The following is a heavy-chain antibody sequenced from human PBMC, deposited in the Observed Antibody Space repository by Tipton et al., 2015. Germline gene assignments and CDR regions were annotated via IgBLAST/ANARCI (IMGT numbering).Heavy chain of an antibody. J-gene: IGHJ4*02. V-gene: IGHV3-7*01. CDR2: IKQDGSQK. D-gene: IGHD1-26*01. Sequence: SLRLSCAASGFTFGDYWMTWVRQAPGKGLEWVANIKQDGSQKSYVDSVKGRFTISRDNTENSLYLQMNSLRAEDTALYYCAREPNSGNYYAQYWGQGTLVTVSS. CDR1: GFTFGDYW. CDR3: AREPNSGNYYAQY.